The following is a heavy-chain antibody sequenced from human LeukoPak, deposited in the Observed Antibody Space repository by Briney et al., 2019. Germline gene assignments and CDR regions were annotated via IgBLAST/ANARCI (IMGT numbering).Heavy chain of an antibody. Sequence: PGGSLRLSCAASGFTFSNYGMHWVRQAPGKGLEWVAYVRYDGSNEKYADAAKGRLTISRDNSKNTLYLQMSSLRPEDTAVYYCAREYSSSVGRAFDIWGQGTMVTVSS. V-gene: IGHV3-30*02. CDR1: GFTFSNYG. J-gene: IGHJ3*02. CDR2: VRYDGSNE. CDR3: AREYSSSVGRAFDI. D-gene: IGHD6-13*01.